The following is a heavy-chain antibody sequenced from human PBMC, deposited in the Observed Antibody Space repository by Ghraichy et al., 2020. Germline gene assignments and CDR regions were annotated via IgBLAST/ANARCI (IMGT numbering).Heavy chain of an antibody. V-gene: IGHV4-59*01. CDR3: ARVRPSYFDWLLPSELDY. D-gene: IGHD3-9*01. CDR2: IYYSGST. Sequence: SETLSLTCTVSGGSISSYYWSWIRQPPGKGLEWIGYIYYSGSTNYNPSLKSRVTISVDTSKNQFSLKLSSVTAADTAVYYCARVRPSYFDWLLPSELDYWGQGTLVTVSS. J-gene: IGHJ4*02. CDR1: GGSISSYY.